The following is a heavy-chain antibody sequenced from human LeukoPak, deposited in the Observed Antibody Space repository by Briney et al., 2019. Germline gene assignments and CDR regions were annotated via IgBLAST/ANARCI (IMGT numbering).Heavy chain of an antibody. CDR2: INTNTGNP. V-gene: IGHV7-4-1*02. D-gene: IGHD1-26*01. CDR1: GYSFDRFG. CDR3: ARGYSGSYYGFEN. J-gene: IGHJ4*02. Sequence: ASVKVSCKASGYSFDRFGMNWVRQAPGQGPEWMGWINTNTGNPTYAQGFTGRFVFSLDTSVSTAYLQISSLKAEDTAVYYCARGYSGSYYGFENWGQGTLVTVSP.